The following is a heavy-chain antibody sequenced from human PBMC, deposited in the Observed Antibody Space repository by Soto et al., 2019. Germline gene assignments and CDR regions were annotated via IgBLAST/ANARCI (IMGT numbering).Heavy chain of an antibody. Sequence: ASVKVSCKASGYTFTSYGISWVRQAPGQGLEWMGWISAYNGNTNYAQKLQGRVTMTTDTSTSTAYMELRSLRSDDTAVYYCARDRNILPGYYYYGMDVWRQGTTVPVYS. CDR1: GYTFTSYG. CDR2: ISAYNGNT. V-gene: IGHV1-18*01. J-gene: IGHJ6*02. CDR3: ARDRNILPGYYYYGMDV. D-gene: IGHD3-10*01.